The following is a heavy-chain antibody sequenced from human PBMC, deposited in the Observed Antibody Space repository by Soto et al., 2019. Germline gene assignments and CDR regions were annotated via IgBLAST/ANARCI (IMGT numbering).Heavy chain of an antibody. J-gene: IGHJ4*02. D-gene: IGHD5-18*01. CDR1: SGSISSSNW. V-gene: IGHV4-4*02. CDR3: ASSGYSYQAPFDY. CDR2: IYHSGST. Sequence: SETLSLTCAVSSGSISSSNWWSWVRQPPGKGLEWIGEIYHSGSTNYNPSLKSRVTISVDTSKNQFSLKLSSVTAADTAVYYCASSGYSYQAPFDYWGQGTLVTVSS.